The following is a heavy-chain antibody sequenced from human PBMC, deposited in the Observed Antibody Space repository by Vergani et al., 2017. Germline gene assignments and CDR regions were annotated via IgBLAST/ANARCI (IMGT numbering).Heavy chain of an antibody. CDR2: VYTSGMT. CDR1: GGSINTGAYY. CDR3: VRRNNVVRETDYFDY. J-gene: IGHJ4*02. V-gene: IGHV4-61*02. Sequence: QVQLQESGPRLVRPSQTLSLTCTVSGGSINTGAYYWSWIRQPAGKGLEWIGRVYTSGMTNYNPSLKSRVTILVDRSKSQLSLSLSSVTAADTAVYYCVRRNNVVRETDYFDYWGQGILVTVSS. D-gene: IGHD3-10*01.